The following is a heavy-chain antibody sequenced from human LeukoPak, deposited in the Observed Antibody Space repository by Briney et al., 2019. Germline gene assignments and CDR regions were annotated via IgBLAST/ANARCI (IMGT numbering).Heavy chain of an antibody. Sequence: SETLSLTCAVYGGSFSGYYWSWIRQPAGKGLEWIGRIYTSGSTNYNPSLKSRVTMSVDTSKNQFSLKLSSVTAADTAVYYCAREGWSGYYRDYFDYWGQGTLVTVSS. D-gene: IGHD3-3*01. CDR1: GGSFSGYY. CDR3: AREGWSGYYRDYFDY. J-gene: IGHJ4*02. V-gene: IGHV4-4*07. CDR2: IYTSGST.